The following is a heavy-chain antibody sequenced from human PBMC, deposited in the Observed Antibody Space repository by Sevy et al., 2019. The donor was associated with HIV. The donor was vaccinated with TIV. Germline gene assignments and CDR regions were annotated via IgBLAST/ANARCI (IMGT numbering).Heavy chain of an antibody. D-gene: IGHD6-13*01. CDR1: GYTLTELS. CDR3: ATDPRIAAAGTHFHY. CDR2: FDPEDGET. Sequence: ASVKVSCKVSGYTLTELSMHWVRQAPGKGLEWMGGFDPEDGETIYAQKFQGRVTMTEDTSTDTAYMELSSLRSEDTAVYYCATDPRIAAAGTHFHYWGQGTLVTVSS. J-gene: IGHJ4*02. V-gene: IGHV1-24*01.